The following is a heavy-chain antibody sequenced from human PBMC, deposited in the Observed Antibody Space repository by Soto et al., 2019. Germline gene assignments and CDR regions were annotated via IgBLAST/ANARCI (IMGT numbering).Heavy chain of an antibody. CDR2: IYHSGST. CDR3: ARDNSGWPFDY. Sequence: LSLTCAVSGYSISSGYYWGWIRQPPGKGLEWIGSIYHSGSTHYNPSLKSRVTISVDTSKNQFSLKLSSVTAADTAVYYCARDNSGWPFDYWGQGTLVTVSS. D-gene: IGHD6-19*01. J-gene: IGHJ4*02. CDR1: GYSISSGYY. V-gene: IGHV4-38-2*02.